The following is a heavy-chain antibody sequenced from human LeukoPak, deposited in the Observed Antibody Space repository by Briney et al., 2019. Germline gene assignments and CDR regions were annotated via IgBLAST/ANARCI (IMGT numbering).Heavy chain of an antibody. CDR3: ARAHIGNDLFIDY. CDR2: IYHNGGT. CDR1: GGSISGYY. J-gene: IGHJ4*02. Sequence: SETLSLTCTVSGGSISGYYWSWIRQPPGKGLEWIGYIYHNGGTNYNPSLQSRLTISVDTSKNQFSLKLSSVTAADTAVCYCARAHIGNDLFIDYWGQGTLVTVSS. D-gene: IGHD2-21*01. V-gene: IGHV4-59*08.